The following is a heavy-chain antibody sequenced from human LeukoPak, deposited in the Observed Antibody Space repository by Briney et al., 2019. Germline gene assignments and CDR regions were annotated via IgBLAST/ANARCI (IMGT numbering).Heavy chain of an antibody. CDR1: GFTFSSYA. V-gene: IGHV3-30-3*01. CDR3: ARDRYYDFWSGYYYGY. D-gene: IGHD3-3*01. Sequence: GGSLRLSCAASGFTFSSYAMHWVRQAPGKGLEWVAVISYDGSNKYYADSVKGRFTISRDNSKNTLYLQMNSLRAEDTAVYYCARDRYYDFWSGYYYGYWGQGTLVTVSS. J-gene: IGHJ4*02. CDR2: ISYDGSNK.